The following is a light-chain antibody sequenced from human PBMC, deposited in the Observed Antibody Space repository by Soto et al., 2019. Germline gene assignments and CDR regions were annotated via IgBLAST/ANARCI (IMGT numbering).Light chain of an antibody. Sequence: QSVLTQPRSVSGSPGQSVTLSCTGTSSDVGGYNYVTWYQQYPGKAPKVMIYDVKTRPSGVPDRFSGSKSGNTASLTISGLQAEDEADYYCCSYAGDYTFVFGTGTQLTVL. CDR1: SSDVGGYNY. V-gene: IGLV2-11*01. CDR3: CSYAGDYTFV. CDR2: DVK. J-gene: IGLJ1*01.